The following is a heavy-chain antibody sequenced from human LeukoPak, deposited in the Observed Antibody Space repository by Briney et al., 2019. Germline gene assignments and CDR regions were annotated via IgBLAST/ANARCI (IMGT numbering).Heavy chain of an antibody. CDR3: ASGHDSPPA. CDR2: INPNSGGT. Sequence: ASVKVSCKASGYIFTVYYVHWVRQAPGQGLEWMGRINPNSGGTNYAQKFHDRVTMTRDTSINTAYMELTRLTSDDTAVYFCASGHDSPPAWGQETLVTVSS. V-gene: IGHV1-2*06. J-gene: IGHJ5*02. D-gene: IGHD5-18*01. CDR1: GYIFTVYY.